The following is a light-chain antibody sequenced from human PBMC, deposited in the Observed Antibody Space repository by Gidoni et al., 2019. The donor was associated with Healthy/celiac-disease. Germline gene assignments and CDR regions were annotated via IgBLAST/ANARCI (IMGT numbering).Light chain of an antibody. CDR2: GNS. J-gene: IGLJ3*02. V-gene: IGLV1-40*01. CDR1: SSNIGAVYD. Sequence: QSVLTQPPSVSGAPGQRVTISCTGSSSNIGAVYDVHWYQQLPGTAPKLLIYGNSNRPSGVPDRFSGSKSGTSASLAITGLQAEDEADYYCQSYDSSLSGLWVFGGGTKLTVL. CDR3: QSYDSSLSGLWV.